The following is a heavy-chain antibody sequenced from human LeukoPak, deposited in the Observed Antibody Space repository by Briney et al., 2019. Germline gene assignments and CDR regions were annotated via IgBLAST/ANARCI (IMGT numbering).Heavy chain of an antibody. Sequence: PSETLSLTCTVSGGSISSSSYYWGWIRQPPGKGLEWIGNIYDSGSTYYNPSLKSRVTISVNTSKNQFSLKLTSVTAADTAVYYCARSQFGSGSYQGRWFDPWGQGTLVTVSS. J-gene: IGHJ5*02. CDR1: GGSISSSSYY. V-gene: IGHV4-39*07. CDR3: ARSQFGSGSYQGRWFDP. CDR2: IYDSGST. D-gene: IGHD3-10*01.